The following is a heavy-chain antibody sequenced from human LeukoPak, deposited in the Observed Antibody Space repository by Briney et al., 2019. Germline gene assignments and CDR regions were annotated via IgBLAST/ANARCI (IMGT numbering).Heavy chain of an antibody. CDR1: GFTFSSYA. J-gene: IGHJ6*02. CDR3: ARTVILVVPAAHLMDV. V-gene: IGHV3-23*01. CDR2: ISGSGGST. Sequence: GGSLRLSCAASGFTFSSYAMSWVRQAPGKGLEWVSAISGSGGSTYYADSVKGRFTISRDNSKNTLYLQMNSLRAEDTAVYYCARTVILVVPAAHLMDVWGQGTTVTVSS. D-gene: IGHD2-2*01.